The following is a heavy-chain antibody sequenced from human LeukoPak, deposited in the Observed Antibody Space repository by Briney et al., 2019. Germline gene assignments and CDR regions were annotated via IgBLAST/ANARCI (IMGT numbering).Heavy chain of an antibody. J-gene: IGHJ3*02. Sequence: SETLSLTCTVSGGSISSYYWSWIRQPPGKGLEWIGYIYYSGSTNYNPSLKSRVTISIDTSKNQFSLKLSSVTAADTAVYYCARDRSRGGYSNYAFDIWGQGTMVTVSS. D-gene: IGHD4-11*01. CDR3: ARDRSRGGYSNYAFDI. CDR1: GGSISSYY. V-gene: IGHV4-59*01. CDR2: IYYSGST.